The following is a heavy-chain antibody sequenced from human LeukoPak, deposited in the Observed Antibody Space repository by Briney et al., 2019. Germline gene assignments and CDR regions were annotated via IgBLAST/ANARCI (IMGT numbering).Heavy chain of an antibody. Sequence: GGSLRLSCAASGFTFSSYWMSWVRQAPGKGLEWVANIKQDGSEKYYVDSVKGRFTISRGNAKNSLYLQMNSLRAEDTAVYYCARDRRGYYDSSGYHYWGQGTLVTVSS. CDR3: ARDRRGYYDSSGYHY. V-gene: IGHV3-7*01. CDR1: GFTFSSYW. D-gene: IGHD3-22*01. J-gene: IGHJ4*02. CDR2: IKQDGSEK.